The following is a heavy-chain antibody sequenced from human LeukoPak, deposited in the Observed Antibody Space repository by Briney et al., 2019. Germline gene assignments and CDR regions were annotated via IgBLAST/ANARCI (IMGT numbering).Heavy chain of an antibody. CDR3: ARDGDYHASGSVFFDF. CDR2: IYHSGTS. V-gene: IGHV4-31*03. CDR1: GGSISSGGFY. J-gene: IGHJ4*02. Sequence: SQTLSLTCTDSGGSISSGGFYWSWIRQPPGQGLEWIGYIYHSGTSYYNPSLKSRLSMSVDTSENQFSLNLNSVTAADTAVYYCARDGDYHASGSVFFDFWGQGILVTVSS. D-gene: IGHD3-10*01.